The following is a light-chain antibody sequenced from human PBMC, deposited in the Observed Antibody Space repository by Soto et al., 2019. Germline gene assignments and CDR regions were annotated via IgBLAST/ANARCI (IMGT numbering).Light chain of an antibody. J-gene: IGKJ4*01. Sequence: IQLTQSPSSLSASVGDRVTITCRASQGISSYLVWYQQKAGKAPKLLIYAASTLQSRVPSRFSGSGSGTDFTLTISSLQPEDFATYYCQQLNSFPLTFGGGTKVEIK. V-gene: IGKV1-9*01. CDR2: AAS. CDR1: QGISSY. CDR3: QQLNSFPLT.